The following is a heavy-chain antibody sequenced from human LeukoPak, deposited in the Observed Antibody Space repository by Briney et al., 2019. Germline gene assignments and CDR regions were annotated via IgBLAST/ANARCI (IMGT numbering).Heavy chain of an antibody. V-gene: IGHV4-34*01. J-gene: IGHJ4*02. D-gene: IGHD3-10*01. CDR3: ARGRNSYGSGSYYNYPLDY. CDR2: INHSGST. CDR1: GGSFSGYY. Sequence: PSETLSLTCAVYGGSFSGYYWSWIRQPPGKGLEWIGEINHSGSTNYNPSLMSRVTISVDTSKNQFSLKLSSVTAADTAVYYCARGRNSYGSGSYYNYPLDYWGQGTLVTVSS.